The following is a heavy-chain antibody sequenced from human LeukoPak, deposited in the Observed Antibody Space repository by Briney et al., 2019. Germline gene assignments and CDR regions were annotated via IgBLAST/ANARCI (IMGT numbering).Heavy chain of an antibody. V-gene: IGHV4-39*07. CDR1: GGSISSSSYY. CDR2: IYYSGST. Sequence: SETLSLTCTVSGGSISSSSYYWGWIRQPPGKGLEWIGSIYYSGSTYYNPSLKSRVTISVDTSKNQFSLKLSSVTAADTAVYYCARDCVDSPKGVAFDIWGQGTMVTVSS. J-gene: IGHJ3*02. CDR3: ARDCVDSPKGVAFDI. D-gene: IGHD3-22*01.